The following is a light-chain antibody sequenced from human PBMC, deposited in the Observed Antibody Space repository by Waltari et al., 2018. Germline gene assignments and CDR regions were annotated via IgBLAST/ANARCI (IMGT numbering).Light chain of an antibody. J-gene: IGLJ2*01. V-gene: IGLV2-8*01. CDR1: SSDVGCFDY. CDR2: EVS. Sequence: QSALTPPPSASGSPGQSVTISCTGTSSDVGCFDYVPWYQQHPGKVPRLMIYEVSKRPSGVPDRFSGSKSGNTASLTVSGLQVEDEADYYCSSFAGSSQMLFGGGTKLTVL. CDR3: SSFAGSSQML.